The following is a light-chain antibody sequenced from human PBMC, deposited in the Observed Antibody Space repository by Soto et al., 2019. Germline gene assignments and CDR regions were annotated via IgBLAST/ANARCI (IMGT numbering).Light chain of an antibody. CDR1: TGAVTSGHY. CDR2: DTS. CDR3: LLSYSGARSGV. V-gene: IGLV7-46*01. J-gene: IGLJ3*02. Sequence: QAVVTQEPSLTVSPGGTVTLTCGSSTGAVTSGHYPYWFQQKPGQAPRTLIYDTSNKHSWTPARFSGSLLGGKAALPLSGAQPEDEAEYYCLLSYSGARSGVFGGGTQLTVL.